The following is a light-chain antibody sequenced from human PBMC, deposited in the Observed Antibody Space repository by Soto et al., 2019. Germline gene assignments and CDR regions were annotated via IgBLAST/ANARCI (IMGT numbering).Light chain of an antibody. CDR3: LQDYNYPYT. CDR2: AAS. CDR1: QGIRND. V-gene: IGKV1-6*01. Sequence: AIQMTQSPSSLSASVVDRVTITWRASQGIRNDLGWYQQKPGKAPKLLIYAASSLQSGVPSRFSGSGSGTDFTLTISSLQPEDFATYYCLQDYNYPYTFGQGTKLEIK. J-gene: IGKJ2*01.